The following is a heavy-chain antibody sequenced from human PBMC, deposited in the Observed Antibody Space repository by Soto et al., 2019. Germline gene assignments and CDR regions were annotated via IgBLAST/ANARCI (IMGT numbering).Heavy chain of an antibody. CDR3: AKLLQYYYDSSGYFHGAFDI. CDR2: ISGSGGST. Sequence: GGSLILSCAASGFTFSSYAMSWVRQAPGKGLEWVSAISGSGGSTYYADSVKGRFTISRDNSKNTLYLQMNSLRAEDTAVYYCAKLLQYYYDSSGYFHGAFDIWGQGTMVT. V-gene: IGHV3-23*01. CDR1: GFTFSSYA. J-gene: IGHJ3*02. D-gene: IGHD3-22*01.